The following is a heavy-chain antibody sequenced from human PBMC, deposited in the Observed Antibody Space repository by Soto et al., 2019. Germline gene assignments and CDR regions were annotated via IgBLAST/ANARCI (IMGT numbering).Heavy chain of an antibody. D-gene: IGHD5-12*01. Sequence: QVQLVESGGGVVQPGRSLRLSCAASGFTFTSYAMHWVRQAPSTGLEWVAVISYDGSNKYYADSVKGRFTISRDNSKNPLYLQMNSLRGEDTAVYYCARESGYSGYDEVTALLGFAVYYYYYGMDVWGQGTTVTFSS. V-gene: IGHV3-30-3*01. J-gene: IGHJ6*02. CDR1: GFTFTSYA. CDR3: ARESGYSGYDEVTALLGFAVYYYYYGMDV. CDR2: ISYDGSNK.